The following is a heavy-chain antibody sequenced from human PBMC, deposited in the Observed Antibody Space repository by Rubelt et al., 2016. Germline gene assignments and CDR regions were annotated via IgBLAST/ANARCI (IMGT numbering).Heavy chain of an antibody. V-gene: IGHV3-53*01. CDR2: IYSGGST. D-gene: IGHD2-2*01. J-gene: IGHJ6*02. CDR3: ARGGGVVVVPAANYYYGMDV. Sequence: WVRQAPGKGLEWVSVIYSGGSTYYADSVKGRFTISRDNSKNTLYLQMNSLRAADTAVYYCARGGGVVVVPAANYYYGMDVWGQGTTVTVSS.